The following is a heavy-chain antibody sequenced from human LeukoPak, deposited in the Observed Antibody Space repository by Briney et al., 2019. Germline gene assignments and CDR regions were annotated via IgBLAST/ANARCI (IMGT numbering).Heavy chain of an antibody. CDR1: GFTFSSYS. V-gene: IGHV3-48*01. Sequence: GGSLRLSCAASGFTFSSYSMNWVRQAPGKGLEWVSYISSSSSTIYYADSVKGRFTISRDNSKNTLYLQMNSLRAEDTAVYYCARSQVMSIAARPGGYWGQGTLVTVSS. CDR3: ARSQVMSIAARPGGY. CDR2: ISSSSSTI. D-gene: IGHD6-6*01. J-gene: IGHJ4*02.